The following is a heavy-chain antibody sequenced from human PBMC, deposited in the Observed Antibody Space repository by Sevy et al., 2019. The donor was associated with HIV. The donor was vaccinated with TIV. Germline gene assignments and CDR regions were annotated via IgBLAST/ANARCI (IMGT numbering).Heavy chain of an antibody. Sequence: GGSLRLSCAASGFTFSSYSMNWVRQAPGKGLEWVSYISSSSSTIYYADSVKGRFTISRDNAKNSLYLQMNSLRAEDTAVYYCASHGAGAGPRWGQGTLVTVSS. D-gene: IGHD6-19*01. J-gene: IGHJ4*02. CDR1: GFTFSSYS. V-gene: IGHV3-48*01. CDR3: ASHGAGAGPR. CDR2: ISSSSSTI.